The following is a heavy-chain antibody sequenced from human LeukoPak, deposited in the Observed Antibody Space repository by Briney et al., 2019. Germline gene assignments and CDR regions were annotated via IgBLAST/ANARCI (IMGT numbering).Heavy chain of an antibody. V-gene: IGHV1-24*01. CDR3: ATDDSSGYYYRKTFDY. D-gene: IGHD3-22*01. J-gene: IGHJ4*02. Sequence: WASLKVSCKVSGYTPSELSMHWVRQAPGKGVERRGRFDPEDGETIYTQRFQGRVTMTEDTSTDTAYMELSSVRSEDTAVYYCATDDSSGYYYRKTFDYWGQGTLVTVSS. CDR2: FDPEDGET. CDR1: GYTPSELS.